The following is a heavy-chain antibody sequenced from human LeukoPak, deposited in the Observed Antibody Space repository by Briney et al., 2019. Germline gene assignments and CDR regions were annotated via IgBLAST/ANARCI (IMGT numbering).Heavy chain of an antibody. J-gene: IGHJ6*03. D-gene: IGHD2-2*01. Sequence: ASVKVSCKASGYTFTSYGISWVRQAPGQGLEWMGWISAYNGNTNYAQKLQGRVTMTTDTSTSTAYMELSSLRSEDTAVYYCARGIVVVPAANPTLGYMDVWGKGTTVTVSS. V-gene: IGHV1-18*01. CDR1: GYTFTSYG. CDR3: ARGIVVVPAANPTLGYMDV. CDR2: ISAYNGNT.